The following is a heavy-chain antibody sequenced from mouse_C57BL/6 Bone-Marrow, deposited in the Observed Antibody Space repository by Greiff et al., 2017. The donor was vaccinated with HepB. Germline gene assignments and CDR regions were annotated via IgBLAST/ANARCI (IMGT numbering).Heavy chain of an antibody. CDR2: LYPRSGNT. Sequence: VQLQQSGAELARPGASVKLSCKASGYTFTSYGISWVKQRTGQGLEWIGELYPRSGNTYYNEKFKGKATLTADKSSSTAYMELRSLTSEDSAVYFCARSSAAQATDYAMDYWGQGTSVTVSS. J-gene: IGHJ4*01. CDR1: GYTFTSYG. V-gene: IGHV1-81*01. CDR3: ARSSAAQATDYAMDY. D-gene: IGHD3-2*02.